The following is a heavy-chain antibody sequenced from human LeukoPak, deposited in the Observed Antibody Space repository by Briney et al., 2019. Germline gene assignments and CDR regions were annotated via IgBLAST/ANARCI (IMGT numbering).Heavy chain of an antibody. Sequence: SETLSLTCTVSGDSISNGYYWAWIRQPPGKGLEWIGSIYHTGSTYYNPSLKSRIIISVDTSNNQFSLKLSSVTAADTAMYYCARQQGSGTCGYFDYWGQGTLVTVSS. V-gene: IGHV4-38-2*02. CDR1: GDSISNGYY. CDR2: IYHTGST. CDR3: ARQQGSGTCGYFDY. J-gene: IGHJ4*02. D-gene: IGHD1-26*01.